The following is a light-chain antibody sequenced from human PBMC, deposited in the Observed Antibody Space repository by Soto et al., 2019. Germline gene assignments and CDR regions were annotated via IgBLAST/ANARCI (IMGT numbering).Light chain of an antibody. CDR3: QQRYNWPLT. CDR1: QSVSSS. J-gene: IGKJ4*01. Sequence: ELVLTQSPATLSLSPAVRATLACRASQSVSSSLAWYQQKPGQAPRLLIYGASNGAAGIPARFSGTGSGTDFTLTISSLEPEDFAVYYCQQRYNWPLTFGGGTKVDIK. V-gene: IGKV3-11*01. CDR2: GAS.